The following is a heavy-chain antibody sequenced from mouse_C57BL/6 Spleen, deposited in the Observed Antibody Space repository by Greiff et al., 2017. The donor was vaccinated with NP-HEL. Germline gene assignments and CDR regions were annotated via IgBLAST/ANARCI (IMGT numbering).Heavy chain of an antibody. D-gene: IGHD1-1*01. CDR3: ARDGIYYYGSSYLYYFDY. CDR2: ISDGGSYT. Sequence: EVQGVESGGGLVKPGGSLKLSCAASGFIFSSYAMSWVRQTPEKRLEWVATISDGGSYTYYPDNVKGRFTISRDNAKNNLYLQMSHLKSEDTAMYYCARDGIYYYGSSYLYYFDYWGQGTTLTVSS. CDR1: GFIFSSYA. V-gene: IGHV5-4*01. J-gene: IGHJ2*01.